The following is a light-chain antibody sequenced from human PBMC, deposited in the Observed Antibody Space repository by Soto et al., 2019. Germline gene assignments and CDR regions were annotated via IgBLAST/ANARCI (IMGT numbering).Light chain of an antibody. J-gene: IGKJ5*01. CDR2: GAS. CDR1: QSVSEY. V-gene: IGKV3-15*01. CDR3: QQYHIWPSIT. Sequence: EVVMTQSPATLSVSPGERATLSCRASQSVSEYLAWYQQKPGQAPRLLIYGASTRATGIPARFSGSGSGTEFTLTISSLPSEDFAVYYCQQYHIWPSITFGQGTRLEI.